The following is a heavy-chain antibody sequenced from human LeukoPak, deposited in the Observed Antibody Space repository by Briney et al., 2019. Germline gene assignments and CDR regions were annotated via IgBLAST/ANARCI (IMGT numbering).Heavy chain of an antibody. CDR2: ISSSSSYI. CDR3: AAIRYCSSTSCYLP. Sequence: PGGSLRLSCAASGFTFSNYYMNWVRQAPGKRLEWVSSISSSSSYIYYADSVEGRFTISRDNAKNSPYLQMNSLRAEDTAVYYRAAIRYCSSTSCYLPWGQGTLVTVSS. D-gene: IGHD2-2*01. CDR1: GFTFSNYY. V-gene: IGHV3-21*01. J-gene: IGHJ5*02.